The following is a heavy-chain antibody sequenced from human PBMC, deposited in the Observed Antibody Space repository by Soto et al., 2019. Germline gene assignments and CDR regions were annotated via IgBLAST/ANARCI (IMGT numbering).Heavy chain of an antibody. Sequence: SETLSLTCSVSGADINSGGFTWIWIRQPPGKGLEWIGYIYQSGSTYYNPSLKSRVTISVDRSRNQFSLKLSSVTAADTAVYFCATQSYSNSGAYYYYAMDVWGQGTTVTVSS. J-gene: IGHJ6*02. CDR1: GADINSGGFT. V-gene: IGHV4-30-2*01. CDR2: IYQSGST. CDR3: ATQSYSNSGAYYYYAMDV. D-gene: IGHD4-4*01.